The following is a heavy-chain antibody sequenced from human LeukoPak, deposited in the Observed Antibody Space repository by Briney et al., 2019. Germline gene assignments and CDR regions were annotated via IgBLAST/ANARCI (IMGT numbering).Heavy chain of an antibody. Sequence: ASVKVSCKSSGYTFSSYGVTWVRQAPGQGLEWMGWISAYNGDTNYAQKLQGRVTMTTDTSTSTAYMELRSLRSDDTAVYYCARDEGGTAMVGFDYWGQGTLVTVSS. CDR3: ARDEGGTAMVGFDY. D-gene: IGHD5-18*01. J-gene: IGHJ4*02. CDR1: GYTFSSYG. V-gene: IGHV1-18*01. CDR2: ISAYNGDT.